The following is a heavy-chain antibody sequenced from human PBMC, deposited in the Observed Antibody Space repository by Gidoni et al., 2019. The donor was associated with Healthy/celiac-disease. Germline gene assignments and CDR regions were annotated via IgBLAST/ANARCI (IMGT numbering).Heavy chain of an antibody. CDR2: ISSSSSYT. J-gene: IGHJ4*02. CDR3: AREANDILTGAYYFDY. V-gene: IGHV3-11*06. D-gene: IGHD3-9*01. Sequence: QVQLVESGGGLVKPGGSLRLSCAASGFTFSDYYMSWIRQAPGKGLEWVSYISSSSSYTNYADSVKGRFTISRDNAKNSLYLQMNSLRAEDTAVYYCAREANDILTGAYYFDYWGQGTLVTVSS. CDR1: GFTFSDYY.